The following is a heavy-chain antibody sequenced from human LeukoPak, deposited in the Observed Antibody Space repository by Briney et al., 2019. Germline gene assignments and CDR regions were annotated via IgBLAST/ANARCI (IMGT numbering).Heavy chain of an antibody. V-gene: IGHV3-48*01. CDR1: GFTFSSYA. CDR3: ARVLGMDV. J-gene: IGHJ6*02. Sequence: PGRSLRLSCAASGFTFSSYAMPWVRQAPGKGLEWVSYISSSSTIYYADSVKGRFTISRDNAKNSLYLQMNSLRAEDTAVYYCARVLGMDVWGQGTTVTVSS. D-gene: IGHD3-10*01. CDR2: ISSSSTI.